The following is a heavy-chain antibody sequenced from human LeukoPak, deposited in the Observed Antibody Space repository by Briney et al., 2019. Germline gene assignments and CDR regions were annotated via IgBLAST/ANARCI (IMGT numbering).Heavy chain of an antibody. CDR2: INSRGDRI. V-gene: IGHV3-23*01. D-gene: IGHD2-21*01. CDR1: GFTFSTTG. J-gene: IGHJ5*02. CDR3: AGLWS. Sequence: GGSLRLSCVTSGFTFSTTGMSWLRQAPGKGLEWLSDINSRGDRIYYADSVKGRFTISRDNSKNTLYLQMNSLGADDTARYYCAGLWSWGQGTLVIVSS.